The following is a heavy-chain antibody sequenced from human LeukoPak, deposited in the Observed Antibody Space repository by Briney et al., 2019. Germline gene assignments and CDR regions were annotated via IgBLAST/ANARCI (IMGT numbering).Heavy chain of an antibody. CDR3: ARHQGSSIAALSGWFDP. CDR2: IYYSGST. Sequence: PSQTLSLTCTVSGGSISSGDYYWSWIRQPPGKGLEWIVYIYYSGSTNYNPSLKSRVTISVDTSKNQFSLKLSSVTAADTAVYYCARHQGSSIAALSGWFDPWGQGTLVTVSS. V-gene: IGHV4-30-4*01. CDR1: GGSISSGDYY. J-gene: IGHJ5*02. D-gene: IGHD6-6*01.